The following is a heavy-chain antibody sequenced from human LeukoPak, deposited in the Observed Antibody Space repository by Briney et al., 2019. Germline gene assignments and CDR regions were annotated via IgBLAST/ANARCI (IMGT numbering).Heavy chain of an antibody. CDR3: AATPHYDILTGYYN. J-gene: IGHJ4*02. V-gene: IGHV1-58*02. D-gene: IGHD3-9*01. CDR1: GFTFTSSA. Sequence: GASVKVSCKASGFTFTSSAMQWVRQARGQRLEWIGWIVVCSGYTNYAQKFQERVTLTRDMSTSTAYMELSSLRSEDTAVYYCAATPHYDILTGYYNWGQGTLVTVSS. CDR2: IVVCSGYT.